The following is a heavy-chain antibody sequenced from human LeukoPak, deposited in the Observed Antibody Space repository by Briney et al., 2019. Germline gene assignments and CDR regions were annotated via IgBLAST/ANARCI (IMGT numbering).Heavy chain of an antibody. CDR3: ATSGSYAFDI. D-gene: IGHD3-10*01. CDR2: ISSSGTTI. Sequence: GGSLRLSCAASGFIFSSYEMNWVRQAPGKGLEWVSYISSSGTTIYYADSVKGRFTFSRDNAKNSLYLQMNSLRAEDTAVYYCATSGSYAFDIWGQGTMVTVSS. CDR1: GFIFSSYE. J-gene: IGHJ3*02. V-gene: IGHV3-48*03.